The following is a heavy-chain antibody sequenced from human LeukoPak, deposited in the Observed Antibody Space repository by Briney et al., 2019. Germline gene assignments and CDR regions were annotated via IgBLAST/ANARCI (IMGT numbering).Heavy chain of an antibody. CDR2: IKQDGSEK. D-gene: IGHD3-10*01. CDR1: GFTFSSYW. Sequence: PGGSLRLSCAASGFTFSSYWMSWVRQAPGKGLEWVANIKQDGSEKYYVDSVKGRFTISRDNAKNSLYLQMNSLRAEDTAVYYCAREAPRKVWFGELLEADFLYHMDVWGKGTTVTVSS. V-gene: IGHV3-7*01. CDR3: AREAPRKVWFGELLEADFLYHMDV. J-gene: IGHJ6*03.